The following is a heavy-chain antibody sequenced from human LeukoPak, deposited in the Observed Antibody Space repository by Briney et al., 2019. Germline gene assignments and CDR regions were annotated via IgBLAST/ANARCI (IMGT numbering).Heavy chain of an antibody. V-gene: IGHV3-23*01. CDR1: GFTFSSYG. Sequence: GGSLRLSCAASGFTFSSYGMSWVRQAPGKGLEWVSSIGGRGGSAYYADSVKGRFTISRDNSKNTLYLRMNSLRAEDTAVYYRAKQGRDWLRDYYYYMDVWGKGTTVTISS. D-gene: IGHD3-9*01. J-gene: IGHJ6*03. CDR3: AKQGRDWLRDYYYYMDV. CDR2: IGGRGGSA.